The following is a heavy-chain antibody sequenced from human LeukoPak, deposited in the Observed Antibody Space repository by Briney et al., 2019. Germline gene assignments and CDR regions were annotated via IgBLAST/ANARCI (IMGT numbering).Heavy chain of an antibody. D-gene: IGHD1-14*01. J-gene: IGHJ4*02. CDR2: ISSSGSTI. CDR1: GFTFSSYE. Sequence: GGSLRLSCAASGFTFSSYEMNWVRQAPGKGLEWVSYISSSGSTIYYADSVKGRFTISRDNAKNSLYLQMNSLRAEDTAVYYCARDRNMGYFDYWGQGTLVTVSS. CDR3: ARDRNMGYFDY. V-gene: IGHV3-48*03.